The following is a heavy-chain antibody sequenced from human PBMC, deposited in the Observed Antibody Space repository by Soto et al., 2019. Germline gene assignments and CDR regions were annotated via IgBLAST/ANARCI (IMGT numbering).Heavy chain of an antibody. J-gene: IGHJ4*02. V-gene: IGHV4-4*02. D-gene: IGHD5-12*01. Sequence: PWETLSLTCDVSRSSLNNNNWWSWDRQPPGGGLECIGELHHGGSTNYNPSLESRATFSVDISKNQFFLKLSSVTAADTAVYYWTKNSAYALDYWGQGTLVTVSS. CDR1: RSSLNNNNW. CDR2: LHHGGST. CDR3: TKNSAYALDY.